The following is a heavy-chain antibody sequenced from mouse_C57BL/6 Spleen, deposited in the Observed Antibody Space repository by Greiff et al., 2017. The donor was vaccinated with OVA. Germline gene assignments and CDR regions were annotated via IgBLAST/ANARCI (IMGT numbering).Heavy chain of an antibody. V-gene: IGHV1-7*01. CDR3: ARYPSILYEAMDY. D-gene: IGHD1-3*01. CDR1: GYTFTSYW. J-gene: IGHJ4*01. Sequence: VQLQQSGAELAKPGASVKLSCKASGYTFTSYWMHWVKQRPGQGLEWIGYINPSSGYTKYNQKFKDKATLTADKSSSTAYMQLSSLTYEDSAVYYCARYPSILYEAMDYWGQGTSVTVSS. CDR2: INPSSGYT.